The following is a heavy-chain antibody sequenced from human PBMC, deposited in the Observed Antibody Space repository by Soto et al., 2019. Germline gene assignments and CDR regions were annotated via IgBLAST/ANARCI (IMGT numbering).Heavy chain of an antibody. CDR1: GFTLSGYS. J-gene: IGHJ6*02. Sequence: GGSLRLSCSGSGFTLSGYSMNWVRQAPGKGLEWVSYISSSSSTIYYADSVKGRFTISRDNGENSLHLQMNSLRDEDTAVYYCARVRIVSASKLYGMDVWGQGTTVTASS. CDR3: ARVRIVSASKLYGMDV. CDR2: ISSSSSTI. V-gene: IGHV3-48*02. D-gene: IGHD2-2*01.